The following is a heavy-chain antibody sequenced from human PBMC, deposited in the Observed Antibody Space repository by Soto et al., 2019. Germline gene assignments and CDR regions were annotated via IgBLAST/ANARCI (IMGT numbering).Heavy chain of an antibody. CDR3: ARAIAARPGSGDY. CDR2: INHSGST. J-gene: IGHJ4*02. V-gene: IGHV4-34*01. CDR1: GGSFSGYY. D-gene: IGHD6-6*01. Sequence: TLSLTCAVYGGSFSGYYWSWIRQPPGKGLEWIGEINHSGSTNYNPSLKSRVTISVDTSKNQFSLKLSSVTAADTAVYYCARAIAARPGSGDYWGQGTLVTVSS.